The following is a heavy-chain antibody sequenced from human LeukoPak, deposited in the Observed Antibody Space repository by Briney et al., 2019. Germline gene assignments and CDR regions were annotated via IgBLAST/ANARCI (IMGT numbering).Heavy chain of an antibody. J-gene: IGHJ4*02. CDR1: GLTVSSYG. Sequence: GESLRLSCGASGLTVSSYGMSWVRQAPGKGLEWVSTIIGSAVNTYYADSVKVRFTISRDDSKNTVYLQMDSLRAEDTAVYSCAKYTSGTSYRGLDQWGQGTLVTVSS. CDR2: IIGSAVNT. D-gene: IGHD3-10*01. V-gene: IGHV3-23*01. CDR3: AKYTSGTSYRGLDQ.